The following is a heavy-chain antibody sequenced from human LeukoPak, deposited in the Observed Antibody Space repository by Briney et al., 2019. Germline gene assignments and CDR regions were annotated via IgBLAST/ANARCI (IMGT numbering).Heavy chain of an antibody. Sequence: ASVKVSCKASGYTFTYRYLHWVRQAPGQALEWMGWITPFNGNTNYAQKFQDRVTITRDRSMSTAYMELSSLRSEDTAMYYCAEGGLSYSFDYWGQGTLVTVSS. V-gene: IGHV1-45*02. D-gene: IGHD3-16*02. CDR3: AEGGLSYSFDY. CDR2: ITPFNGNT. J-gene: IGHJ4*02. CDR1: GYTFTYRY.